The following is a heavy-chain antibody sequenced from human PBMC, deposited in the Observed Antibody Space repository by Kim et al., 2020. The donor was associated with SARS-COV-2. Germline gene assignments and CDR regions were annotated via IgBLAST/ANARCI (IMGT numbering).Heavy chain of an antibody. CDR3: ARERGGGNYHYFDY. CDR1: GGTFSSYA. V-gene: IGHV1-69*13. CDR2: IIPIFGTA. J-gene: IGHJ4*02. Sequence: SVKVSCKASGGTFSSYAISWVRQAPGQGLEWMGGIIPIFGTANYAQKFQGRVTITADESTSTAYMELSSLRSEDTAVYYCARERGGGNYHYFDYWGQGTLVTVSS. D-gene: IGHD4-4*01.